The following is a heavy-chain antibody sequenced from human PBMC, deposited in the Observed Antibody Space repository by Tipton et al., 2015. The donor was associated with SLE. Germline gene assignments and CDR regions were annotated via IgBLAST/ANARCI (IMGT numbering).Heavy chain of an antibody. CDR1: GGSISSYY. D-gene: IGHD2/OR15-2a*01. V-gene: IGHV4-59*08. J-gene: IGHJ4*02. CDR3: ARSSSVRTLLWPTFDY. CDR2: IYYIGST. Sequence: TLSLTCTVSGGSISSYYWSWIRQPPGKGLEWIGRIYYIGSTSHNPSLKSRVTISADTSKNHLSLKLTSVTAADTAVYFCARSSSVRTLLWPTFDYWGQGTLVTVS.